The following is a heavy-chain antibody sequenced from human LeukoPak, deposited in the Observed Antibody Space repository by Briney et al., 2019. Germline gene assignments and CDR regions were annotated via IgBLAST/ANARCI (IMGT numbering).Heavy chain of an antibody. CDR3: ARGQIDLLRNYFDS. V-gene: IGHV3-66*01. D-gene: IGHD3-22*01. CDR2: IYTGGNT. Sequence: GGSLRLSCAASGFIVSHKYMAWVRQAPGKGLEWLSIIYTGGNTVSAESVKGRFSISRDDSRNTVHLQMNNLRDDDTAVYYCARGQIDLLRNYFDSWGPGTLVAVSS. CDR1: GFIVSHKY. J-gene: IGHJ4*02.